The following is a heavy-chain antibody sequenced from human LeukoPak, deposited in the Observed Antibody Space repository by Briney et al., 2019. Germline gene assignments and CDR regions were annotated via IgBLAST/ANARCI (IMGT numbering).Heavy chain of an antibody. Sequence: TGGSLRLSCAASGFTFSSYWMSGVRQAPGKGLEWVANINQDGSEKSYVDSVKGRSTISRDNTKNSLYLQMNSLRAEDTAVYYCARENSSGWSYYFDYWGQGTLVTVSS. CDR2: INQDGSEK. D-gene: IGHD6-19*01. CDR1: GFTFSSYW. CDR3: ARENSSGWSYYFDY. V-gene: IGHV3-7*01. J-gene: IGHJ4*02.